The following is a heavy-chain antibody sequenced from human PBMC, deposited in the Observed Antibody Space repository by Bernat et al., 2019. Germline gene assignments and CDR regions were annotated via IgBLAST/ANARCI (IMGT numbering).Heavy chain of an antibody. V-gene: IGHV3-30-3*01. J-gene: IGHJ6*02. CDR2: ISYDGSNK. Sequence: QVQLVESGGGVVQPGRSLRLSCAASGFTFSSYAMHWVRQAPGKGLEWVAVISYDGSNKYYADSVKGRFTISRDNSKNTLYLQMNSLRAEDTAVYYCARDLGSARYYYYGMDVWGQGTTVTVSS. CDR1: GFTFSSYA. CDR3: ARDLGSARYYYYGMDV.